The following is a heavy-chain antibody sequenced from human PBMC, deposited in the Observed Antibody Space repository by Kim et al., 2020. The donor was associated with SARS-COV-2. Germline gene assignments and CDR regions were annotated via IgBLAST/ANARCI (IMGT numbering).Heavy chain of an antibody. Sequence: YYADSVKGRFTISRDNAKNSLYLRMNSLRDEDTAVYYCARDSDYGDYFDYWGQGTLVTVSS. V-gene: IGHV3-48*02. D-gene: IGHD4-17*01. CDR3: ARDSDYGDYFDY. J-gene: IGHJ4*02.